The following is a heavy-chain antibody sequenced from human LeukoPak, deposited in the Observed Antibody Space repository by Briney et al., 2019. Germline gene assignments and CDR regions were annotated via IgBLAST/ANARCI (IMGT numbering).Heavy chain of an antibody. CDR3: ARALYSRFDY. CDR2: ISTSGSTI. Sequence: PGGSLRLSCAASGFTFSSYEMNWVRQAPGRGLEWVSYISTSGSTIYYADSVKGLFTISRDNAKNSLFLQLNSLRAEDTAVYYCARALYSRFDYWGQGTLVTVSS. J-gene: IGHJ4*02. CDR1: GFTFSSYE. V-gene: IGHV3-48*03. D-gene: IGHD2-21*01.